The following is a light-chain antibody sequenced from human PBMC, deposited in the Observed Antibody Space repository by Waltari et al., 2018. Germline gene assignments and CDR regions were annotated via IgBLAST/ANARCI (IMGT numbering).Light chain of an antibody. Sequence: EIALTQSPGTLSLSPGERATLSCRASQSIGRYLAWYRQKPDQAPRLLIYGASSRATGIPDRFSGSGSGTDFSLTISRLEPEDFAVYYCQNHERLPATFGQGTKVEIK. CDR1: QSIGRY. J-gene: IGKJ1*01. CDR2: GAS. CDR3: QNHERLPAT. V-gene: IGKV3-20*01.